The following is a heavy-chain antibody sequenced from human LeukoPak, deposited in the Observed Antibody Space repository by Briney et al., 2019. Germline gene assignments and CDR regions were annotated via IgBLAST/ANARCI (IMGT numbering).Heavy chain of an antibody. CDR1: GGSISSYY. Sequence: SETLSLTCTVSGGSISSYYWSWIRQPPGKGLEWIGYIYYSGSTNYNPSLKSRVTISVDTSKNQFSLKLSSVTAADTAVYYCARDEAWALGSRRCDPWVQGTLVIVS. CDR3: ARDEAWALGSRRCDP. D-gene: IGHD1-26*01. CDR2: IYYSGST. V-gene: IGHV4-59*01. J-gene: IGHJ5*02.